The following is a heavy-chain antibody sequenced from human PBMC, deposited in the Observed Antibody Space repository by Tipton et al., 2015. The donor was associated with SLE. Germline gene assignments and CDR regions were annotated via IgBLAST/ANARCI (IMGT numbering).Heavy chain of an antibody. CDR1: GFTFSSYW. D-gene: IGHD6-13*01. J-gene: IGHJ4*02. Sequence: SLRLSCAASGFTFSSYWMSWVRQAPGKGLEWGANIKQDGSEKYYVDSVKGRFTISRDNAKNSLYLQMNSQRAEDTAVYYCARGARGFGSSWYGGDFDYWGQGTLVTVSS. CDR3: ARGARGFGSSWYGGDFDY. CDR2: IKQDGSEK. V-gene: IGHV3-7*04.